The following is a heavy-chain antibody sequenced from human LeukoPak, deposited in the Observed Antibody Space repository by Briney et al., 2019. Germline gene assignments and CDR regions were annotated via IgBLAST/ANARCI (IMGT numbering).Heavy chain of an antibody. CDR1: GYTFTSYA. CDR3: ARDQDFIVVVPAAIRNYYYYGMDV. V-gene: IGHV1-69*13. Sequence: ASVKVSCTASGYTFTSYAISWVRQAPGQGLEWMGGIIPIFGTANYAQKFQGRVTITADESTSTAYMELSSLRSEDTAVYYCARDQDFIVVVPAAIRNYYYYGMDVWGQGTTVTVSS. J-gene: IGHJ6*02. D-gene: IGHD2-2*02. CDR2: IIPIFGTA.